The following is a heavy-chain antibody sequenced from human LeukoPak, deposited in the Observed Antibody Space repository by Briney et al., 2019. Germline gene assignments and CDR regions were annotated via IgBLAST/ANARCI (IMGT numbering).Heavy chain of an antibody. D-gene: IGHD2-2*01. CDR2: ISGSGGST. CDR3: AKGSEYQPTPSDY. J-gene: IGHJ4*02. Sequence: GESLRLSCAASGFTFSSYAMSWVRQAPGKGLEWVSAISGSGGSTYYADSVKGRFTISRDNSKNTLYLQMNSLRAEDTAVYYCAKGSEYQPTPSDYWGQGTLVTVSS. CDR1: GFTFSSYA. V-gene: IGHV3-23*01.